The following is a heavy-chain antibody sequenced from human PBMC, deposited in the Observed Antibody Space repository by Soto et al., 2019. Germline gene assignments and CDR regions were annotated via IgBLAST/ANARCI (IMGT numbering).Heavy chain of an antibody. Sequence: SETLSLTCAVSGGSISSYYWSWVRQPPGKGLEWIGYIYYSGSTNYNPSLKSRVTISVDTSKNQFSLKLSSVTAADTAVYYCARGGLVSAGTLDYWGQGTLVTVSS. CDR1: GGSISSYY. V-gene: IGHV4-59*01. D-gene: IGHD6-13*01. J-gene: IGHJ4*02. CDR2: IYYSGST. CDR3: ARGGLVSAGTLDY.